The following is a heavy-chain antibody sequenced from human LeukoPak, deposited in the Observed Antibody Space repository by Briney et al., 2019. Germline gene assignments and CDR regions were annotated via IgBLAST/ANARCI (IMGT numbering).Heavy chain of an antibody. Sequence: GGSLRLSCAASGFTFSSYAMSWVRQAPGKGLEWVSAISGSGGSTYYADSVKGRFTISRDNSKNTLYLQMNSLRAEDTAVYYCARDDYAYDFWSGPRDYWGQGTLVTVSS. J-gene: IGHJ4*02. CDR1: GFTFSSYA. CDR3: ARDDYAYDFWSGPRDY. CDR2: ISGSGGST. D-gene: IGHD3-3*01. V-gene: IGHV3-23*01.